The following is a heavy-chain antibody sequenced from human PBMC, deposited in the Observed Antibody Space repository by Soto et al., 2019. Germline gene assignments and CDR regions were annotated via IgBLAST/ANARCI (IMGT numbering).Heavy chain of an antibody. CDR3: GKATYLLVDQPLYFES. CDR1: GFPCRSYA. V-gene: IGHV3-23*01. Sequence: EGSLRLSGAAAGFPCRSYARGWVRQAPRKGMEWTSVISGSGEITLYPGSVKGRFTISSDFSNNTLSLQIHSHRADDTAIYYSGKATYLLVDQPLYFESWGQGTLVTVSS. CDR2: ISGSGEIT. J-gene: IGHJ1*01. D-gene: IGHD3-9*01.